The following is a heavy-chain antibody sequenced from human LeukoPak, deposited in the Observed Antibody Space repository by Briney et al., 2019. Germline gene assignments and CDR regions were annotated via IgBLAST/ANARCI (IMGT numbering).Heavy chain of an antibody. V-gene: IGHV3-33*01. Sequence: QTGGSLRLSCAASRFNFSNYGMHWVRQAPGKGLEWVAVIWYDGSNKYYADSVKGRFTISRDNSKNTLYLQMNSLRAEDTAVYYCARDPGRGYTYGYGFDYWGQGTLVTVSS. CDR1: RFNFSNYG. CDR3: ARDPGRGYTYGYGFDY. J-gene: IGHJ4*02. D-gene: IGHD5-18*01. CDR2: IWYDGSNK.